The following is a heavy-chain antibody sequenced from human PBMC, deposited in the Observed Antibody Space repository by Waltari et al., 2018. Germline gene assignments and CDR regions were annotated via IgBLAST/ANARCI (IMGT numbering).Heavy chain of an antibody. CDR3: ASPNVGVVIEFALAPQFDD. Sequence: QVQLVQSGAEVKKPGSSVKVSCKASGGTFSSYAISWVRQAPGQGLEWMGRIIPIFGTANDEQKVQGRCTITADKSTRTAYMELSSLRSEDTAVYYWASPNVGVVIEFALAPQFDDWGQGTLVTVSS. CDR1: GGTFSSYA. V-gene: IGHV1-69*08. CDR2: IIPIFGTA. J-gene: IGHJ4*02. D-gene: IGHD3-3*01.